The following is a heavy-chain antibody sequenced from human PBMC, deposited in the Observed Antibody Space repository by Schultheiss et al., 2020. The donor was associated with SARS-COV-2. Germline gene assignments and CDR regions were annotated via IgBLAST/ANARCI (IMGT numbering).Heavy chain of an antibody. Sequence: SCAASGFTFSSYGMHWVRQAPGKGLEWVAVIWYDGSNKYYADSVKGRFTISRDNSKNTLYLQMNSLRAEDTAVYYCARGPRLWFRELYVDYWGQGTLVTVSS. CDR3: ARGPRLWFRELYVDY. J-gene: IGHJ4*02. D-gene: IGHD3-10*01. CDR2: IWYDGSNK. CDR1: GFTFSSYG. V-gene: IGHV3-33*01.